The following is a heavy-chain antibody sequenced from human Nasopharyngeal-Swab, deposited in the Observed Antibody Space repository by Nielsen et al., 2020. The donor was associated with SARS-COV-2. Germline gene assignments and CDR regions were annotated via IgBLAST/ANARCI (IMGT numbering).Heavy chain of an antibody. CDR2: ISSSSSYI. D-gene: IGHD5-12*01. Sequence: GESLKISCAASGFTFSSYSMNWVRQAPGKGLEWVSSISSSSSYIYYADSVKGRFTISRDNAKNSLYLQMNSLRAEGTAVYYCARGGVAVATKDWGQGTLVTVSS. J-gene: IGHJ4*02. CDR1: GFTFSSYS. CDR3: ARGGVAVATKD. V-gene: IGHV3-21*01.